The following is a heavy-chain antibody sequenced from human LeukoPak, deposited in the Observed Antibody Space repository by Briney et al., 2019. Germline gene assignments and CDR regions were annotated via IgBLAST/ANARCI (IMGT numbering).Heavy chain of an antibody. Sequence: PGGSLRLSCAASGFTFSNFWMSWVRQAPGKGLEWVSGIGGRSIGTFYADSVKGRFTISRDNSKNTLYLQMNSLRAEDTAVYYCVKGFHSGSFNELDYWGQGTLVTVSS. CDR3: VKGFHSGSFNELDY. CDR1: GFTFSNFW. J-gene: IGHJ4*02. D-gene: IGHD1-26*01. V-gene: IGHV3-23*01. CDR2: IGGRSIGT.